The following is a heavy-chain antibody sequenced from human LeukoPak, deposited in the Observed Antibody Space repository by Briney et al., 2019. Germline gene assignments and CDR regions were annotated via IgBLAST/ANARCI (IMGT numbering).Heavy chain of an antibody. CDR3: ARGRWMVAATRFDY. V-gene: IGHV1-3*01. Sequence: ASVKVSCKASGYTFTSYAMHWVRQAPGQRLEWMGWINAGNGNTKYSQKFQGRVTITRDTSASTAYMELSSLRSEDTAVYYCARGRWMVAATRFDYWGQGTLVTVSS. CDR1: GYTFTSYA. J-gene: IGHJ4*02. CDR2: INAGNGNT. D-gene: IGHD2-15*01.